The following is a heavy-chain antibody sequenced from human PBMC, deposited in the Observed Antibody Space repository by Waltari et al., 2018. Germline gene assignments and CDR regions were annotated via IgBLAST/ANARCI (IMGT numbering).Heavy chain of an antibody. CDR2: IRSNDYTGGT. CDR3: TREDDGNDSGAFDL. CDR1: GFTFRTYD. J-gene: IGHJ3*01. Sequence: EVQLVESGGDMVQPGRSLRLSCTGYGFTFRTYDLIWVRQAPGKGLEWVGFIRSNDYTGGTSFAASVGGRFTIARDDSKRTAYLQMNALQTDDSATYYCTREDDGNDSGAFDLWGQGTLVTVSS. V-gene: IGHV3-49*04. D-gene: IGHD5-12*01.